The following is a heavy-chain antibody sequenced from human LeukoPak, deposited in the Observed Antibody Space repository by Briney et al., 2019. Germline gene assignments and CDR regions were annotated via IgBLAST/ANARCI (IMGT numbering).Heavy chain of an antibody. CDR2: ISSSSSTI. D-gene: IGHD3-16*02. Sequence: GGSLRLSCAASGFTFSSYSMNRVRQAPGKGLEWVSYISSSSSTIYYTDSVKGRFTISRDNAKNSLYLQMNSLRDEDTAVYYCARGAYVWGSYRYTGYYFDYWGQGTLVTVSS. J-gene: IGHJ4*02. CDR3: ARGAYVWGSYRYTGYYFDY. V-gene: IGHV3-48*02. CDR1: GFTFSSYS.